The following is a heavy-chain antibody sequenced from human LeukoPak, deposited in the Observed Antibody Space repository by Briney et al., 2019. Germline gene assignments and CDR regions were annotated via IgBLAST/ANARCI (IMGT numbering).Heavy chain of an antibody. Sequence: PSETLSLTCTVSGGSISSYYWSWIWQPPGKGLEWIGYIYYSGSTNYNPSLKSRVTISLDTSKNQFSLKLSSVTTADTAVYYCARSVVTLYWYFDLWGRGTLVTVSS. V-gene: IGHV4-59*01. CDR2: IYYSGST. CDR1: GGSISSYY. D-gene: IGHD4-23*01. J-gene: IGHJ2*01. CDR3: ARSVVTLYWYFDL.